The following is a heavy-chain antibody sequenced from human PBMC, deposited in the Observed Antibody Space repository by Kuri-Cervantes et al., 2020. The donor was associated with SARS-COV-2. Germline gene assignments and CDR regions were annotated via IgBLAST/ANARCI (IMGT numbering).Heavy chain of an antibody. CDR3: ARVGLATTIYYYYGMDV. D-gene: IGHD5-12*01. CDR1: GFTFSSYW. J-gene: IGHJ6*02. CDR2: INSDGSST. Sequence: GESLKISCAASGFTFSSYWMHWVRQAPGKGLVWVSRINSDGSSTSYADSVKGRFTISRDNAKNTLYLQMNSLRAEDTVVYYCARVGLATTIYYYYGMDVWGQGTTVTVSS. V-gene: IGHV3-74*01.